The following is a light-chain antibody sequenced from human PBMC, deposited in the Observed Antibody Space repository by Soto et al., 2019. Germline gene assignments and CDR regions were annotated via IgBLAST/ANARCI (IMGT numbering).Light chain of an antibody. Sequence: DIQMTQSPSTLSASVGDRVTITCRASQKINSWLAWYQQKPGKAPKLLIYKASSLQSGVPSRFSGSISETEFTLTISSLQPDDFATYYCQHYNTYSTLTFGGGTKVEIK. CDR1: QKINSW. J-gene: IGKJ4*01. CDR3: QHYNTYSTLT. V-gene: IGKV1-5*03. CDR2: KAS.